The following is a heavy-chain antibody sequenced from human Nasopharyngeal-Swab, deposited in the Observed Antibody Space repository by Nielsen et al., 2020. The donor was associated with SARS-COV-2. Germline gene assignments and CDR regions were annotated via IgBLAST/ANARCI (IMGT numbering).Heavy chain of an antibody. CDR3: ARLSSTGSIYYFDY. J-gene: IGHJ4*02. D-gene: IGHD1-1*01. CDR2: IYHTGST. Sequence: WIRQPPGKGLEWVGYIYHTGSTYYNPSLKSRVTISVDRSKNQFSPKLSSVTAADTAVYYCARLSSTGSIYYFDYWGQGTLVTVSS. V-gene: IGHV4-30-2*01.